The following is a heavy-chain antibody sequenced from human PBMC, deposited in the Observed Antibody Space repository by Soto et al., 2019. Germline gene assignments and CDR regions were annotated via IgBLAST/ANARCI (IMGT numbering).Heavy chain of an antibody. CDR1: GYTFTAFA. D-gene: IGHD1-26*01. V-gene: IGHV1-3*01. Sequence: GASVKVSCKASGYTFTAFAIHWVRQAPGQQGQRLEWLGRITAGNGNTQYSQKFQDGVTITRDASASTAYMELSSLRSEDTAVYYCARGLGLYYFDYWGQGTLVTVSS. J-gene: IGHJ4*02. CDR3: ARGLGLYYFDY. CDR2: ITAGNGNT.